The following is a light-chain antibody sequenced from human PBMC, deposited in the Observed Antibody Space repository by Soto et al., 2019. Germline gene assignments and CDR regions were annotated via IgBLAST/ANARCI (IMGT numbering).Light chain of an antibody. J-gene: IGKJ5*01. CDR3: QQYGSSPTIT. CDR2: GAS. CDR1: QSVSSN. Sequence: EIVMTQSPATLSVSPGERAPFSCRASQSVSSNLAWYQQKPGQAPRLLIYGASSRATGIPDRFSGSGSGTDFTLTISRLVPEDFAVYYCQQYGSSPTITFGQGTRLEIK. V-gene: IGKV3-20*01.